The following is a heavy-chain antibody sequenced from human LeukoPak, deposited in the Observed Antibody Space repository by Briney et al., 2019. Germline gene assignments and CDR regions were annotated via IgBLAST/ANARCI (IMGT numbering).Heavy chain of an antibody. CDR2: ISNNGDST. D-gene: IGHD3-9*01. J-gene: IGHJ4*02. CDR3: ARGRGILTGYGREYYFEY. CDR1: GFTFSSYG. V-gene: IGHV3-64*01. Sequence: GGTLRLSCAASGFTFSSYGMSWVRQAPGKGLEYVSGISNNGDSTYYANSVKGRFTISRDNSKNTLYLQMGSLRAEDMAVYYCARGRGILTGYGREYYFEYWGQGTLVTVSS.